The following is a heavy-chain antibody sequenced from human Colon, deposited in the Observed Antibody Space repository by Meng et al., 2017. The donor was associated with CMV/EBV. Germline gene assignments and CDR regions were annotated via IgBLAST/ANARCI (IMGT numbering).Heavy chain of an antibody. CDR2: FDPEDGET. D-gene: IGHD1-26*01. V-gene: IGHV1-24*01. CDR1: VYTLTQLS. CDR3: ETNGRLNY. J-gene: IGHJ4*02. Sequence: ASVQVSCKVSVYTLTQLSIHWLRQATGKGPEWMGCFDPEDGETIYAQKFQGRVIMTDDTSTDTAYMELNSLRTEDTAVYYCETNGRLNYWGQGTLVTVSS.